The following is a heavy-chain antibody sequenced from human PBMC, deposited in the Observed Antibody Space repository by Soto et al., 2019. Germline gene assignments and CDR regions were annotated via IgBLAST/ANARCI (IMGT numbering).Heavy chain of an antibody. CDR1: GFSFSTYA. Sequence: QVQLVESGGGVVQPGRSLRLSCAASGFSFSTYAMHWVRQTPGKGLEWVAVISYDGDHKYYTDSVKGRFTISRDNSKNARDLLLHCLRSEDTAIYYCARDPAPRVIDNWTGYFHFDYWGQGTLVTVSS. CDR3: ARDPAPRVIDNWTGYFHFDY. V-gene: IGHV3-30-3*01. D-gene: IGHD3-9*01. J-gene: IGHJ4*02. CDR2: ISYDGDHK.